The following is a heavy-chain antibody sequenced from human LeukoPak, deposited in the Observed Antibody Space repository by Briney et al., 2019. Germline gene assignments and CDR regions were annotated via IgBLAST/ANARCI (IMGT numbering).Heavy chain of an antibody. Sequence: PSETLSLTCSVSGGSISSYYWSWIRQPPGKGLEWIGYIYYSGSTNYNPSLKSRVTIAVDTSKNQFSLRLSSVTAADTAVYYCARVTGYIVEDYFDYWGQGTLVTVSS. D-gene: IGHD3-22*01. CDR3: ARVTGYIVEDYFDY. CDR2: IYYSGST. CDR1: GGSISSYY. J-gene: IGHJ4*02. V-gene: IGHV4-59*01.